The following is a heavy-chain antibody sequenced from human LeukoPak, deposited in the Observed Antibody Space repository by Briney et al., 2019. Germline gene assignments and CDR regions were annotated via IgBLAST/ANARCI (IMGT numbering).Heavy chain of an antibody. CDR1: GGSFSGYY. CDR2: INHSGST. CDR3: ARGDYYDSSGYYAIWFDP. V-gene: IGHV4-34*01. D-gene: IGHD3-22*01. J-gene: IGHJ5*02. Sequence: SETLSLTCAVYGGSFSGYYWSWIRQPPGKGLEWIGEINHSGSTNYNPSLKSRVTISVDTSKNQFSLKLSSVTAADTAVYYCARGDYYDSSGYYAIWFDPWGQGTLVTVSS.